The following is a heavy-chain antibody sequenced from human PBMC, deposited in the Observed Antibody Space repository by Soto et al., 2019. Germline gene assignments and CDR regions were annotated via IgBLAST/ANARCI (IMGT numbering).Heavy chain of an antibody. D-gene: IGHD6-6*01. CDR3: AKGRAARPPLGWHYLDY. CDR1: GFTFSSYA. J-gene: IGHJ4*02. Sequence: EVQLLESGGGLVQPGGSLRLSCAASGFTFSSYAMSWVRQAPGKGLEWVSAISGSGGSTYYADSVKGRFTISKDNSKNTRYLQMNSLRAEDTAVYYCAKGRAARPPLGWHYLDYWSQGALVTVSS. CDR2: ISGSGGST. V-gene: IGHV3-23*01.